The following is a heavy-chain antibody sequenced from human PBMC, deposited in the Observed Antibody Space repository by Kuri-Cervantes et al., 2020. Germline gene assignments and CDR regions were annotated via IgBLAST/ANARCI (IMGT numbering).Heavy chain of an antibody. D-gene: IGHD1-1*01. J-gene: IGHJ3*02. V-gene: IGHV3-33*01. CDR3: AREGELDDAFDI. CDR1: GCTFSSHG. Sequence: GASLRLSCAASGCTFSSHGMHWVRQAPGKGLEWVAVIWYDGSNKYYADSVKRRFTISRDNSKNTLYLQMNSLRAEDTAVYYCAREGELDDAFDIWGQGTMVTVSS. CDR2: IWYDGSNK.